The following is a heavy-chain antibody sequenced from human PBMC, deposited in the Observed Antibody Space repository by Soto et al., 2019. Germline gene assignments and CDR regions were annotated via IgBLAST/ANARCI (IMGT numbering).Heavy chain of an antibody. J-gene: IGHJ4*02. CDR1: GGTFSSYA. Sequence: GASVQVSCKASGGTFSSYAISWVRQAPGQGLEWMGGIIPIFGTASYAQKFQGRVTITADESTSTAYMELSSLRSEDTAVYYCARDSGSSGLSDYWGQRTLVTASS. D-gene: IGHD2-15*01. CDR2: IIPIFGTA. CDR3: ARDSGSSGLSDY. V-gene: IGHV1-69*13.